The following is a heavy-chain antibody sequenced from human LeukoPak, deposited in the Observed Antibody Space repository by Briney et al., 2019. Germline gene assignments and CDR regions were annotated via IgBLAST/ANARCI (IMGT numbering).Heavy chain of an antibody. D-gene: IGHD6-13*01. CDR3: ARILSSSWYYAFDI. J-gene: IGHJ3*02. CDR1: GYTFTGYY. CDR2: INPNSGGT. V-gene: IGHV1-2*02. Sequence: ASVKVSCKASGYTFTGYYMHWVRQAPGQGLEWMGWINPNSGGTNYAQKFQGRVTMTRDTSISTAYMELSRLRSDDTAVYYCARILSSSWYYAFDIWGQGTMVTVSS.